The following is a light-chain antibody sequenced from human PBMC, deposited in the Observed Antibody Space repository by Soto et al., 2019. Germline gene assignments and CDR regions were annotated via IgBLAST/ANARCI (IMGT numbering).Light chain of an antibody. J-gene: IGLJ1*01. V-gene: IGLV2-14*01. Sequence: QSALTQPASVSGSPGQSITNSCTGTSSDVGGYNYVSWYQQHPGKAPKLMIYEVSNRPSGVSNRFSGSKSGNTASLTISGLQAEDEADYYCSSYISSSIDYVFGTGTKLTVL. CDR3: SSYISSSIDYV. CDR2: EVS. CDR1: SSDVGGYNY.